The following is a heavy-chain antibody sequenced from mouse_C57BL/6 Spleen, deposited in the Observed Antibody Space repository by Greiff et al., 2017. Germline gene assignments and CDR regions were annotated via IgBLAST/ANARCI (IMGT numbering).Heavy chain of an antibody. D-gene: IGHD1-1*01. CDR3: ARYYYGFDY. CDR2: IYPGSGNT. CDR1: GYTFTDYY. J-gene: IGHJ2*01. Sequence: QVQLQQSGAELVRPGASVQLSCKASGYTFTDYYINWVKQRPGQGLEWIARIYPGSGNTYYNEKFKGKATLTAEKSSSTAYMQLSSLTSEDSAVXFCARYYYGFDYWGQGTTLTVSS. V-gene: IGHV1-76*01.